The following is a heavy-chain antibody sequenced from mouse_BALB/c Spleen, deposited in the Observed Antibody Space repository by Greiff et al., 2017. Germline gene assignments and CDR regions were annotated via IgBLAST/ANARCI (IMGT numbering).Heavy chain of an antibody. CDR1: GYTFTDYY. V-gene: IGHV1-26*01. Sequence: EVQLQQSGPELVKPGASVKMSCKASGYTFTDYYMKWVKQSHGKSLEWIGDINPNNGDTFYNQKFKGKATLTVDKSSSTAYMQLNSLTSEDSAVYYCARRDYYGSSPYYAMDYWGQGTSVTVSS. CDR3: ARRDYYGSSPYYAMDY. D-gene: IGHD1-1*01. J-gene: IGHJ4*01. CDR2: INPNNGDT.